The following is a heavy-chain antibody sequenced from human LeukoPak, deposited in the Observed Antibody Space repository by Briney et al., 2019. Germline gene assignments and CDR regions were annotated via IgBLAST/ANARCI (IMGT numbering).Heavy chain of an antibody. D-gene: IGHD3-22*01. J-gene: IGHJ4*02. CDR1: GYTFTSFD. CDR3: ARARYYYDSSASPFDY. CDR2: MNPNSGNT. Sequence: ASVKVSCKASGYTFTSFDIHWVRQATGQGLEWMGWMNPNSGNTGYAQKFQGRVTITRDTSASTAYMELSSLRSEDTAVYYCARARYYYDSSASPFDYWGQGTLVTVSS. V-gene: IGHV1-8*01.